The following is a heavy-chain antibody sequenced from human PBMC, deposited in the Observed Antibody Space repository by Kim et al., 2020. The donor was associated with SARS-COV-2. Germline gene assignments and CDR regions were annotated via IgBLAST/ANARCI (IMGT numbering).Heavy chain of an antibody. D-gene: IGHD2-15*01. V-gene: IGHV1-18*04. CDR2: ISAYSGNT. CDR1: GYTFISYG. J-gene: IGHJ5*02. CDR3: ARDFHCSGGSCRDCFDP. Sequence: ASVKVSCKASGYTFISYGISWVRQAPGQGLEWMGWISAYSGNTNYAQKLQDRVTMTTDTSTSTVYLEVRSLTSDDTAVYYCARDFHCSGGSCRDCFDPWGQGTLVTVSS.